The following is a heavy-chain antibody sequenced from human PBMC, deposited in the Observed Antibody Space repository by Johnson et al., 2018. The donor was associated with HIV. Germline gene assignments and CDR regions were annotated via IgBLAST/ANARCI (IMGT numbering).Heavy chain of an antibody. Sequence: VQLVESGGGVVRPGGSLRLSCAASGFTFDDYGMSWVRQAPGKGLEWVSGINWNGGSTGYADYVKGRFTISRDNSKNTLYLQMNSLRAEDTAVYYCARSWELGETAFDIWGQGTMVTVSS. CDR2: INWNGGST. V-gene: IGHV3-20*04. D-gene: IGHD1-26*01. CDR3: ARSWELGETAFDI. CDR1: GFTFDDYG. J-gene: IGHJ3*02.